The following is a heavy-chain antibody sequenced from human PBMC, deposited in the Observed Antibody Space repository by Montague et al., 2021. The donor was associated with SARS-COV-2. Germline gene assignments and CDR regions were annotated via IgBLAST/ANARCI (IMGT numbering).Heavy chain of an antibody. CDR3: ARYCMVAARAPFSVDY. V-gene: IGHV4-4*02. J-gene: IGHJ4*02. D-gene: IGHD2-15*01. CDR1: GDSIITDNW. Sequence: SETLSLTCVVSGDSIITDNWWTWVRLPPGKGLEWVGEIYHTGSTKYKPSLKSRVSMSVDKSWNQFSLKLNSVTAADTAVYYCARYCMVAARAPFSVDYWGQGTLVTVSS. CDR2: IYHTGST.